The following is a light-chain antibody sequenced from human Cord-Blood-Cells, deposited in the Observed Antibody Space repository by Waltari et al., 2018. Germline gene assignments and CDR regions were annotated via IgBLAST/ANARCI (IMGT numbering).Light chain of an antibody. CDR3: CSYAGSSTWV. CDR2: EVS. J-gene: IGLJ3*02. CDR1: SSDVGRYNL. V-gene: IGLV2-23*02. Sequence: QSALTQPASVSGSPGQSITISCTGTSSDVGRYNLVSWYQQHPGQAPKLMIYEVSKRPSGVSNRFSGSKSGNTASLTSSGLQAEDEADYYCCSYAGSSTWVFGGGTKLTVL.